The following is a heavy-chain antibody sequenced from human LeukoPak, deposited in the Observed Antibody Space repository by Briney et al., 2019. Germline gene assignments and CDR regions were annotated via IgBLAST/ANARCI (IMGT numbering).Heavy chain of an antibody. D-gene: IGHD3-10*01. V-gene: IGHV4-39*01. J-gene: IGHJ6*04. CDR1: GGSISSGSYY. CDR2: IYYSGNA. Sequence: SETLSLTCAVSGGSISSGSYYCSWIRQPPGKGLEWIGTIYYSGNAYYNPSLKSRLTISVDPSNNQFFLRLSSVTATDTAVYYCARRESGTMMDVWGKGTTVTISS. CDR3: ARRESGTMMDV.